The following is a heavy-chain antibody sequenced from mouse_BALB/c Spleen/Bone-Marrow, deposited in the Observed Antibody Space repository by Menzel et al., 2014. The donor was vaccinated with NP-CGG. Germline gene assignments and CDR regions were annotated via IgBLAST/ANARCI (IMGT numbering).Heavy chain of an antibody. CDR3: ARKSYYDYDGRPWFAY. V-gene: IGHV5-9-3*01. J-gene: IGHJ3*01. CDR2: ISSGGSYT. D-gene: IGHD2-4*01. Sequence: EVQGVESGGGLVKPGGSLKLSCAASGFTFSSYAMSWVRPTPEKRLEWVATISSGGSYTYYPDSVKGRFTISRDNAKNTLYLQMSSLRSEDTAMYDCARKSYYDYDGRPWFAYWGQGTLVTVSA. CDR1: GFTFSSYA.